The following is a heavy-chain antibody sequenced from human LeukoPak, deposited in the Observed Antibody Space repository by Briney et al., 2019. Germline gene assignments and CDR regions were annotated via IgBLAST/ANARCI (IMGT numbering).Heavy chain of an antibody. D-gene: IGHD4-23*01. Sequence: GGSLRLSCAASGFTFSSYWMSWVRQAPGKGLEWVANIKQDGSEKYYVDSVKGRFTISRDNAKNSLYLQMNSLRAEDMALYYCAKGSTTVVNTGAFDIWGQGTMVTVSS. CDR1: GFTFSSYW. J-gene: IGHJ3*02. V-gene: IGHV3-7*03. CDR3: AKGSTTVVNTGAFDI. CDR2: IKQDGSEK.